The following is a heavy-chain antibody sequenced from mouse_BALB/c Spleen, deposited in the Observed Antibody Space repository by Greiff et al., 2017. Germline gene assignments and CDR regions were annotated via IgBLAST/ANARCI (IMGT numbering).Heavy chain of an antibody. CDR2: IWGGGST. D-gene: IGHD2-4*01. Sequence: VQLVESGPGLVAPSQSLSITCTVSGFSLTGYGVHWVRQPPGKGLEWLGMIWGGGSTDYNSALKSRLSISKDNSKSQVFLKMNSLQTDDTAMYYCARNGYYDYDGRYAMDYWGQGTSVTVSS. J-gene: IGHJ4*01. CDR3: ARNGYYDYDGRYAMDY. CDR1: GFSLTGYG. V-gene: IGHV2-6-7*01.